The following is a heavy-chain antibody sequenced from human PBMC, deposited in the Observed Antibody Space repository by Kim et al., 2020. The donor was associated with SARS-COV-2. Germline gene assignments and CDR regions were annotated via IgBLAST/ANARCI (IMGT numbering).Heavy chain of an antibody. J-gene: IGHJ6*02. Sequence: GGSLRLSCAASGFTFSSYSMNWVRQAPGKGLEWVSYISSSSSTIYYADSVKGRFTISRDNAKNSLYLQMNSLRDEDTAVYYCARADSSSWSYYYYYGMDVWGQGTTVTVSS. CDR2: ISSSSSTI. V-gene: IGHV3-48*02. CDR3: ARADSSSWSYYYYYGMDV. CDR1: GFTFSSYS. D-gene: IGHD6-13*01.